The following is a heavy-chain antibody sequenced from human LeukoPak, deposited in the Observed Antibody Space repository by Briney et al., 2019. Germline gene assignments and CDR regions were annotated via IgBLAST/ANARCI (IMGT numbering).Heavy chain of an antibody. J-gene: IGHJ4*02. V-gene: IGHV3-48*04. CDR2: ISSTSSVI. Sequence: GGSLRLSCAASGFTFSSYSINWVRQAPGKGLEWVSYISSTSSVIYYADSVKGRFTISRDNAKSSLCLQMNSLRAEDTAVYYCARNLPAADYWGQGTLVTVSS. D-gene: IGHD2-2*01. CDR1: GFTFSSYS. CDR3: ARNLPAADY.